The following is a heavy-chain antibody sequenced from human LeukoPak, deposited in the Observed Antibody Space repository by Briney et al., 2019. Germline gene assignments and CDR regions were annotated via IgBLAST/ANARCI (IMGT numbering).Heavy chain of an antibody. J-gene: IGHJ4*02. CDR2: TWYDGKKE. V-gene: IGHV3-33*01. D-gene: IGHD2-2*01. CDR1: GFTFRNYG. Sequence: GGSLRLSCAASGFTFRNYGMHWVRQAPGKGLEWVAVTWYDGKKEHYADSVKGRFTISRDNSKNTLDLQMNSLRAEDTAVYYCARALGSTDDCWGQGTLVTVSS. CDR3: ARALGSTDDC.